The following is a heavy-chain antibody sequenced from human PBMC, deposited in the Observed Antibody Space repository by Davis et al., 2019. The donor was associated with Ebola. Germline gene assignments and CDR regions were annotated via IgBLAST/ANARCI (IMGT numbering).Heavy chain of an antibody. V-gene: IGHV3-23*01. CDR2: ISGSGGST. CDR3: AKDHGVVVVPAAMLLGEDYYYGMDV. D-gene: IGHD2-2*01. J-gene: IGHJ6*02. Sequence: GESLKISCAASGFTFSSYSMNWVRQAPGKGLEWVSAISGSGGSTYYADSVKGRFTISRDNSKNTLYLQMNSLRAEDTAVYYCAKDHGVVVVPAAMLLGEDYYYGMDVWGQGTTVTVSS. CDR1: GFTFSSYS.